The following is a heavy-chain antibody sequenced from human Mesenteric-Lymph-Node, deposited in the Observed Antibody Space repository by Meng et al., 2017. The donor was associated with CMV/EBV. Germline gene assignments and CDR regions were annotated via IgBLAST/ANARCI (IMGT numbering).Heavy chain of an antibody. CDR2: IYSGGST. Sequence: GESLKISCAASGFTVSSNYMSWVRQAPGKGLEWVSVIYSGGSTYYADSVKGRFTISRDNSKNTLYLQMNSLRAEDTAVYYCARLFNRGENRYWGQGTLVTVSS. V-gene: IGHV3-53*01. CDR3: ARLFNRGENRY. CDR1: GFTVSSNY. J-gene: IGHJ4*02. D-gene: IGHD3-10*01.